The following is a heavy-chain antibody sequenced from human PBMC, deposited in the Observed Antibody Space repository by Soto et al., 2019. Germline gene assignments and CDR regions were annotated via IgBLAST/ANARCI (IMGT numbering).Heavy chain of an antibody. CDR1: GGSISSSSHY. J-gene: IGHJ5*02. V-gene: IGHV4-39*01. D-gene: IGHD1-7*01. CDR3: ERRGNWNYVVDH. CDR2: IYFAGNT. Sequence: SETLSLTCTVSGGSISSSSHYWAWIRQPPGKGLEFLGNIYFAGNTNYNPSLQSRVTISADTSRNRFSLRLSSVTAADTAVYYCERRGNWNYVVDHWGQGTMVTVS.